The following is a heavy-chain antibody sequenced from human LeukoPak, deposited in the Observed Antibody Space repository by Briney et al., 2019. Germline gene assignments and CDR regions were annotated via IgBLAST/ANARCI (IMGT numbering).Heavy chain of an antibody. CDR3: ARVMRGSNYYDSSYDAFDI. J-gene: IGHJ3*02. CDR1: GFTFSSYW. V-gene: IGHV3-74*01. D-gene: IGHD3-22*01. CDR2: INSDGSST. Sequence: GGSLRLSCAASGFTFSSYWMHWVRQAPGKGLVWVSRINSDGSSTSYADSVKGRFTISRDNAKNTLYLQMNSLRAEDTAVYYCARVMRGSNYYDSSYDAFDIWGQGTMVTVSS.